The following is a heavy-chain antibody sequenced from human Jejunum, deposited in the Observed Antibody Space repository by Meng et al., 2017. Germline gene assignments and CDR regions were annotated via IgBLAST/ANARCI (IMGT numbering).Heavy chain of an antibody. CDR1: GGSLRTGAYY. CDR3: ARLGITETIGGFDP. D-gene: IGHD1-7*01. J-gene: IGHJ5*02. V-gene: IGHV4-31*03. Sequence: QVQLQESGPGLGKPSQTLSLPCTGSGGSLRTGAYYWSWIRQHPGKGLEWIGYIYYTGSTFYNPSLKSRVSISLETSKNQFSLKVTSVTAADTAFYYCARLGITETIGGFDPWGQGILVTVSS. CDR2: IYYTGST.